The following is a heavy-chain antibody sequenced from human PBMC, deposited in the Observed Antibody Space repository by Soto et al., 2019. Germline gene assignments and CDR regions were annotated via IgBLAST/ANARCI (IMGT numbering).Heavy chain of an antibody. Sequence: QVQLQQWGAGLLKPSETLSLTCAVYGGSFSGYYWSWIRQPPGKGLEWIGEINHSGSTNYNPSLKSQVPISVEPSKNQFSLKLSSVTAADTAVYYCASHCSSTSCLGMDVWGQGTTVTVSS. CDR2: INHSGST. CDR3: ASHCSSTSCLGMDV. CDR1: GGSFSGYY. D-gene: IGHD2-2*01. V-gene: IGHV4-34*01. J-gene: IGHJ6*02.